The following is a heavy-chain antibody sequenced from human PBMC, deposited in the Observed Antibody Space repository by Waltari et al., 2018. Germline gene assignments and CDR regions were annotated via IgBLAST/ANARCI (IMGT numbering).Heavy chain of an antibody. J-gene: IGHJ4*02. Sequence: VQLQQWGAGLLKPSETLSLTCAVYGGSFSGYYWRWIRQPPGKGLEWIGEINHSGSTNYNPSLKSRVTISVDTSKNQFSLKLSSVTAADTAVYYCARLGQQQLVKQYYFDYWGQGTLVTVSS. CDR3: ARLGQQQLVKQYYFDY. CDR1: GGSFSGYY. CDR2: INHSGST. V-gene: IGHV4-34*01. D-gene: IGHD6-13*01.